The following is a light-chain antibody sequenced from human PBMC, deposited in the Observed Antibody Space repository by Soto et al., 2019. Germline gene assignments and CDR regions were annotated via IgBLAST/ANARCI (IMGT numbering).Light chain of an antibody. CDR1: QLISSW. V-gene: IGKV1-5*03. CDR2: KAS. CDR3: QQYKSYSRT. J-gene: IGKJ1*01. Sequence: DIQMTQSPSTLSASVGDSVTITCRASQLISSWLAWYQQKPGKAPKLLIYKASSLESGVPSRFSGSGSGTEFTLTISSLQPDDFATYYCQQYKSYSRTFGQGTKVDIK.